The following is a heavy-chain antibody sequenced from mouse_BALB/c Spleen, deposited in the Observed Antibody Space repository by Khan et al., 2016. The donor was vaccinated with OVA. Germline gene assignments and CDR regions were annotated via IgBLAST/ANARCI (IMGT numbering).Heavy chain of an antibody. CDR1: GFSFSSYD. CDR3: ARPSYYGNPWFTY. CDR2: ISGTGIYN. J-gene: IGHJ3*01. V-gene: IGHV5-9*02. D-gene: IGHD2-10*01. Sequence: EVELVESGGGLVRPGGSLKLSCAPSGFSFSSYDMSWVRQTPEKRLEWVATISGTGIYNYYPEGVKGRFTISRDNSRNTPYLQMSSLRSEDTALYYCARPSYYGNPWFTYWGQGTLVTVSA.